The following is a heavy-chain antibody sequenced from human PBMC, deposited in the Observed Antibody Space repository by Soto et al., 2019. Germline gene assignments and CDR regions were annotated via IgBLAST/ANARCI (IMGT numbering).Heavy chain of an antibody. D-gene: IGHD3-3*01. CDR3: ARGQSYDFWSGYTKYGMDV. J-gene: IGHJ6*02. Sequence: EVQLVESGGGLVQPGGSLRLSCAASGFTFSSYDMHWVRQATGKGLEWGSAIGTAGDTYYPGSVKGRFTISRENAKNSLYLQMNSLRAEDTAVYYCARGQSYDFWSGYTKYGMDVWGQGTTVTVSS. V-gene: IGHV3-13*01. CDR2: IGTAGDT. CDR1: GFTFSSYD.